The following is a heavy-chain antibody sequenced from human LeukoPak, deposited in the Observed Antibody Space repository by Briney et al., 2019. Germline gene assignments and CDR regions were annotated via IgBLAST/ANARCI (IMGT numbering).Heavy chain of an antibody. Sequence: GASVKVSCKASGYTFTSYGISWVRQAPGQGLEWMGWISAYNGNTNYAQKLQGRATMTTDTSTSTAYMELRSLRSDDTAVYYCARDIPSSTSNSYYYYGMDVWGQGTTVTVSS. CDR1: GYTFTSYG. CDR2: ISAYNGNT. V-gene: IGHV1-18*01. J-gene: IGHJ6*02. D-gene: IGHD2-2*01. CDR3: ARDIPSSTSNSYYYYGMDV.